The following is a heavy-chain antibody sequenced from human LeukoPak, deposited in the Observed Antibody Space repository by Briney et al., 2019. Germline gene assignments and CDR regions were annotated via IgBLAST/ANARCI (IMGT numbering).Heavy chain of an antibody. V-gene: IGHV4-59*01. D-gene: IGHD6-13*01. CDR2: IYYSGST. Sequence: SETLSLTCTVSGGSIRSYYWSWIRQPPGKGLEWIGYIYYSGSTSYNPSLKSRVTISVDTSKNQFSLKLSSVTAADTAVYYCARDDDYSSSWYNAFDIWGQGTMVTVSS. CDR3: ARDDDYSSSWYNAFDI. J-gene: IGHJ3*02. CDR1: GGSIRSYY.